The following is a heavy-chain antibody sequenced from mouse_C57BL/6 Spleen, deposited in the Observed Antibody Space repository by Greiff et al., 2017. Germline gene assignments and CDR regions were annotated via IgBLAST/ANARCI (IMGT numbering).Heavy chain of an antibody. Sequence: VQLQQPGAELVKPGASVKLSCKASGYTFTSYWMHWVKQRPGRGLEWIGRIDTNSGGTKYNEKFKSKATLTVDKPSSTAYMQLSSLTSEDSAVYYCASLTTVVDWYFDVWGTGTTVTVSS. CDR3: ASLTTVVDWYFDV. CDR1: GYTFTSYW. D-gene: IGHD1-1*01. V-gene: IGHV1-72*01. CDR2: IDTNSGGT. J-gene: IGHJ1*03.